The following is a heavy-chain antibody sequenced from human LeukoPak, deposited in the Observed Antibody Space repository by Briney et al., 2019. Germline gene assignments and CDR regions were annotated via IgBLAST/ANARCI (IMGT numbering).Heavy chain of an antibody. D-gene: IGHD2-15*01. CDR2: IIPIFGTA. V-gene: IGHV1-69*13. CDR3: ARDLRYCSGGSCYGNWFDP. CDR1: GYTFTGYY. J-gene: IGHJ5*02. Sequence: SVKVSCKASGYTFTGYYMHWVRQAPGQGLEWMGGIIPIFGTANYAQKFQGRVTITADESTSTAYMELSSLRSEDTAVYYCARDLRYCSGGSCYGNWFDPWGQGTLVTVSS.